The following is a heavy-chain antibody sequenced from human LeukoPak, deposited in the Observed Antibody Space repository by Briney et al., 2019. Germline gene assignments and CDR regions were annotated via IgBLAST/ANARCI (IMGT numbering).Heavy chain of an antibody. CDR3: AREIMVRGVIISPNAYGIDV. CDR1: GFTFSSYG. Sequence: GALRLSCAASGFTFSSYGMHWVRQAPGKGLEWVAVIWYDGSNKYYADSVKGRFTISRDNSKNTLYLQMNSLRAEDTAVYYCAREIMVRGVIISPNAYGIDVWGQGTTVTVYS. J-gene: IGHJ6*02. D-gene: IGHD3-10*01. CDR2: IWYDGSNK. V-gene: IGHV3-33*01.